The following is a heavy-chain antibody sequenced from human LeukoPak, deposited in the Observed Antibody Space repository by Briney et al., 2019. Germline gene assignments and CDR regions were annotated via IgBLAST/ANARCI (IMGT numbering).Heavy chain of an antibody. V-gene: IGHV3-33*08. J-gene: IGHJ4*02. Sequence: GGSLRLSCAASGFTFSSYSMNWVRQAPGKGLEWVAVIWYDGSNKYYADSVKGRFTISRDNSKNTLYLQMNSLRAEDTAVYYCARRSYLGSFDYWGQGTLVTVSS. D-gene: IGHD3-10*01. CDR2: IWYDGSNK. CDR1: GFTFSSYS. CDR3: ARRSYLGSFDY.